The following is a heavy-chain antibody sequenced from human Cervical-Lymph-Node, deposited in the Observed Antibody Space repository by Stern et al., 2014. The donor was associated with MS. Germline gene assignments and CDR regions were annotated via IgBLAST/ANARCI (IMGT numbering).Heavy chain of an antibody. D-gene: IGHD6-13*01. J-gene: IGHJ5*02. CDR2: IYHSGST. CDR3: AREEQQLVHGNWFDP. CDR1: SYSISSGYY. V-gene: IGHV4-38-2*02. Sequence: QVQLQESGPGLVKPSETLSLTCTVSSYSISSGYYWGWIRQPPGKGLEWIGTIYHSGSTYYNPSLKSRLTISVETSKNQFSLKLISVTAADTAMYYCAREEQQLVHGNWFDPWGQGTLVTVSS.